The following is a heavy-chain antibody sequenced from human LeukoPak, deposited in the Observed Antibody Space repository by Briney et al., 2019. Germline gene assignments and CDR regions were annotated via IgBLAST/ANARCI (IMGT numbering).Heavy chain of an antibody. CDR1: GGSISNAY. J-gene: IGHJ4*02. Sequence: SETLSLTCTVSGGSISNAYWSWIRQPPGRGLEWIGYIYPSGSTNCHPSLKSRVAISVDTSRNHFALNLSSVTAADTAVYYCAKSYFDYSTYYSYYFNLWGQGALVTVSS. V-gene: IGHV4-4*09. D-gene: IGHD4-11*01. CDR2: IYPSGST. CDR3: AKSYFDYSTYYSYYFNL.